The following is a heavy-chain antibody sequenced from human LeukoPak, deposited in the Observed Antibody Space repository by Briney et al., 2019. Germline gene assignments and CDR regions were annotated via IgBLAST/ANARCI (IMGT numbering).Heavy chain of an antibody. Sequence: SGTLSLTCTVSGGSISGHYWSWIRQPPGKGLEWIGYIYYSGSTNYNPSLRNRVAISVDTSKNQFSLELTSVTAADTAVYYCARLHADTSLTPYYYYIYVWGKGTTVTVSS. CDR1: GGSISGHY. V-gene: IGHV4-59*11. CDR2: IYYSGST. J-gene: IGHJ6*03. CDR3: ARLHADTSLTPYYYYIYV. D-gene: IGHD5-18*01.